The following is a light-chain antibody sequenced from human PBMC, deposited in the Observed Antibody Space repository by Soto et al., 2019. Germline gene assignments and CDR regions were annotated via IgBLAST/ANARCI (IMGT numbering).Light chain of an antibody. CDR1: QGISSC. CDR3: QQANSFTQT. J-gene: IGKJ1*01. V-gene: IGKV1-12*01. CDR2: AAS. Sequence: LQMTPSPSTLSASVAASVGITCRASQGISSCLAWYQKKPGKAPKILIYAASSWPSGIPARFSGSGSGTDFNLTISRLQTEDFATYDCQQANSFTQTFGQGTKVDIK.